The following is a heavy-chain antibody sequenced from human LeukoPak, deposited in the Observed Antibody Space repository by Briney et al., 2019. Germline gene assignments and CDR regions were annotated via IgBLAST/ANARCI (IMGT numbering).Heavy chain of an antibody. CDR3: AKVVISWGPTSQDY. J-gene: IGHJ4*02. CDR2: ISGNGGNT. Sequence: GGSLRLSCAASGFTFSSYAMSWVRQAPGKGLDWVSTISGNGGNTYYADSVKGRFTISRDNSKNTLYLQINTLRAEDRAVYYCAKVVISWGPTSQDYWGQGTLVTVSS. CDR1: GFTFSSYA. D-gene: IGHD6-13*01. V-gene: IGHV3-23*01.